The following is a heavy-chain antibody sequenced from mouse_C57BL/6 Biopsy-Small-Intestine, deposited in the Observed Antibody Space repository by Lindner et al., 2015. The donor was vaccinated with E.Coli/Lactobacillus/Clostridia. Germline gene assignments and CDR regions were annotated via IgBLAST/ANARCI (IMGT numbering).Heavy chain of an antibody. V-gene: IGHV2-4*01. CDR3: SLYYCGSSYDAMDY. CDR2: IWSGGST. D-gene: IGHD1-1*01. J-gene: IGHJ4*01. CDR1: GFSLTSYG. Sequence: VQLQESGPGLVQPSQSLSITCTVSGFSLTSYGVHWVRQPPGKGLEWLGVIWSGGSTDYNAAFISRLSISKDNSKSQVFFKMNSLQADDTAIYYCSLYYCGSSYDAMDYWGQGTSVTVSS.